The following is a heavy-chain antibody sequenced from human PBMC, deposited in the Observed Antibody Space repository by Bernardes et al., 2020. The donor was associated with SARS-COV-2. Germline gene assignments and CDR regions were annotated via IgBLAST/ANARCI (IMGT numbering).Heavy chain of an antibody. V-gene: IGHV4-31*03. CDR3: ARGSVPVGAAKILYYFDY. J-gene: IGHJ4*02. CDR2: IYYSGST. D-gene: IGHD1-26*01. Sequence: SETLSLTCTVSGGSIYGDGYHWSWIRQHPGKGLEWIGYIYYSGSTYYNPSLKSRLTMSIDMSKNQFSLKLSSVTAADTAVYYCARGSVPVGAAKILYYFDYWGQGTLVTVSS. CDR1: GGSIYGDGYH.